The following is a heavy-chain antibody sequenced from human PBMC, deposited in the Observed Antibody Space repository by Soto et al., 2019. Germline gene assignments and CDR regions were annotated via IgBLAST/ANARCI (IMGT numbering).Heavy chain of an antibody. CDR2: IWYDGSNK. J-gene: IGHJ3*02. Sequence: GGSLRLSCAASGFTFSSYGMHWVRQAPGKGLEWVAVIWYDGSNKYYADSVKGRFTISRDNSKNTLYLQMNSLRAEDTAVYYCARASRGYSLTDAFDIWGQGTMVTVSS. V-gene: IGHV3-33*01. CDR3: ARASRGYSLTDAFDI. CDR1: GFTFSSYG. D-gene: IGHD5-12*01.